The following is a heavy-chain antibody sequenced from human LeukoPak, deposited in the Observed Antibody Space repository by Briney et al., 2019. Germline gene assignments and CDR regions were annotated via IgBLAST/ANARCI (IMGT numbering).Heavy chain of an antibody. J-gene: IGHJ4*02. CDR2: ISWNSGSI. V-gene: IGHV3-9*01. Sequence: GGSLRLSCAASGFTFDDYAMHWVRQAPGKGLEWVSGISWNSGSIGYADSVKGRFTISRDNAKNSLYLQMNSLRAEDTALYYCARQVGPDYWGQGTLVTVSS. CDR3: ARQVGPDY. CDR1: GFTFDDYA.